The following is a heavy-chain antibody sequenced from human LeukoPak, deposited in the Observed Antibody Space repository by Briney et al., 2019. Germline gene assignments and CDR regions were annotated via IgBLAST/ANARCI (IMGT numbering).Heavy chain of an antibody. CDR3: ARGHLWVRGVNVAD. V-gene: IGHV1-69*13. CDR1: GGTFSSYA. CDR2: IIPILGTA. D-gene: IGHD3-10*01. J-gene: IGHJ4*02. Sequence: SVKVSCKASGGTFSSYAISWVRQAPGQGLEWMGGIIPILGTANYAQKFQGRVTITADESTSTAYMELSSLRSEDTAVYYCARGHLWVRGVNVADWGQGTLVTVSS.